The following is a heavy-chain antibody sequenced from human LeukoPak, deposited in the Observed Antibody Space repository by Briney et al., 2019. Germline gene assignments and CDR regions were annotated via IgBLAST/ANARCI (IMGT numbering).Heavy chain of an antibody. CDR1: GYTFTSYG. D-gene: IGHD3-9*01. CDR2: ISAYNGNT. V-gene: IGHV1-18*01. CDR3: ARGYYDILTGYLFDY. J-gene: IGHJ4*02. Sequence: ASVKVSCKASGYTFTSYGISWVRQAPGQGLEWMGWISAYNGNTNYAQKLQGRVTMTTDTSTSTAYMELRSLRSDETAVYYCARGYYDILTGYLFDYWGQGTLVTVSS.